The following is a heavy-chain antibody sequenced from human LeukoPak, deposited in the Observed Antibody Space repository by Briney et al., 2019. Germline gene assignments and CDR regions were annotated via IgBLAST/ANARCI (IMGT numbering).Heavy chain of an antibody. CDR2: IYSGGST. CDR3: ARDRGITMVRGVTENRPDAFDI. D-gene: IGHD3-10*01. V-gene: IGHV3-53*01. J-gene: IGHJ3*02. Sequence: GGSLRLSCAASGFTVSSNYMSWVRQAPGKGLEWVSVIYSGGSTYYADSVKGRFTISKDNSKNTLYLQMNSLRAEDTAVYYCARDRGITMVRGVTENRPDAFDIWGQGTMVTVSS. CDR1: GFTVSSNY.